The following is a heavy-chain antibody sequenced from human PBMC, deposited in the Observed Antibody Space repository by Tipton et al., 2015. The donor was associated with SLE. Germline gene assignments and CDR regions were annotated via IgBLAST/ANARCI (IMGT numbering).Heavy chain of an antibody. CDR1: GGSFSGYY. J-gene: IGHJ5*01. Sequence: AGLVKPSETLSLTCAVYGGSFSGYYWSWIRQPPGKGLEWIGYIYYSGSTNYNPSLKSRVTISVDTSKNQFSLKLSSVTAADTAVYFCARARNYFGSGLNWFDSWGQGTLVTVSS. CDR2: IYYSGST. CDR3: ARARNYFGSGLNWFDS. V-gene: IGHV4-34*11. D-gene: IGHD3-10*01.